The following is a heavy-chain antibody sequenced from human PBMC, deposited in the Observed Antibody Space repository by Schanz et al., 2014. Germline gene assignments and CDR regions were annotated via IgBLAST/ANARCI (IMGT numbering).Heavy chain of an antibody. CDR2: IATSSSTR. Sequence: EVRPVESGGGLVQPGGSLRLSCEASGFDFNSYSMNWVRQVPGKGLEWLSYIATSSSTRHYADSVKGRVTISRDNAKNSVSLQMRRLRVEDTAVYYCASGVHVSSLQKGLQFWGRGTLVIVSS. CDR1: GFDFNSYS. J-gene: IGHJ1*01. V-gene: IGHV3-48*01. D-gene: IGHD3-10*01. CDR3: ASGVHVSSLQKGLQF.